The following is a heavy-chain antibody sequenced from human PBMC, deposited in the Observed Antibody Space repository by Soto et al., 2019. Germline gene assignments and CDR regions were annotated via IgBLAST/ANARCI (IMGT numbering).Heavy chain of an antibody. CDR3: ARGTPYSSGWRYYYYYYMDV. Sequence: SETLSLTCAVYGGSFSGYYWSWIRQPPGKGLEWIGEINHSGSTNSNPSLKSRVTISLDTSNNHFSLKLSSVTAADTAVYYCARGTPYSSGWRYYYYYYMDVWGKGTTVTVSS. CDR2: INHSGST. J-gene: IGHJ6*03. D-gene: IGHD6-19*01. V-gene: IGHV4-34*01. CDR1: GGSFSGYY.